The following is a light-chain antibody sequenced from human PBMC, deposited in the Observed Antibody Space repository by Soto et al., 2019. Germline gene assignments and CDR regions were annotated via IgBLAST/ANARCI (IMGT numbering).Light chain of an antibody. J-gene: IGKJ1*01. CDR3: LQYWDYSWT. Sequence: DIQMTQSPSSLSASLGDRVTITCRLSQVIGSSFIGWYQQKVGRPPKRLIYATSTLQSGVPSRFSGSGYGTEFTLTISSLQPEDFATYYCLQYWDYSWTFGQGTKVDIK. V-gene: IGKV1-17*01. CDR2: ATS. CDR1: QVIGSS.